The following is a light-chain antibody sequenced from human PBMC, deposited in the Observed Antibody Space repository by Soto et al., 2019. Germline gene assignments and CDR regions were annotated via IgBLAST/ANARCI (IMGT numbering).Light chain of an antibody. J-gene: IGKJ2*01. V-gene: IGKV2-30*01. Sequence: DVLLTQSPLSLPVILGQPASISCRSSQSLVYSDGNTYLNWFLQRPGQSPRRLIYKISNRVSGVPDRFSGSGSGTDFTLKISRVEAEAVGVYYCLQGSDWPYTFGPGTKREI. CDR1: QSLVYSDGNTY. CDR2: KIS. CDR3: LQGSDWPYT.